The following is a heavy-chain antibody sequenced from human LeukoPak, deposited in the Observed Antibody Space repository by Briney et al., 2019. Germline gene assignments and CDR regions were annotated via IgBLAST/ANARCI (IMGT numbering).Heavy chain of an antibody. CDR3: ARDVSYGSGSYIPGY. D-gene: IGHD3-10*01. CDR2: IYYSGST. J-gene: IGHJ4*02. Sequence: SETLSLTCTVSGGSISSSSYYWGWIRQPPGKGLEWIGSIYYSGSTYYNPSLKSRVTISVDTSKNQFSLKLSSVTAADTAVYYCARDVSYGSGSYIPGYWGQGTLVTVSS. CDR1: GGSISSSSYY. V-gene: IGHV4-39*02.